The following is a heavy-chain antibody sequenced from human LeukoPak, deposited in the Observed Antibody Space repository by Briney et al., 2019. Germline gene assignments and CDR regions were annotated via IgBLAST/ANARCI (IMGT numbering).Heavy chain of an antibody. Sequence: EASVKVSCKASGGTFSSYAISWVRQAPGQGLEWMGGIIPIFGTANYAQKFQGRVTITADESTSTAYMELSSLRSEDTAVYYCAREREVRQWLVIPPWYYYHGMDVWGQGTTVTVSS. J-gene: IGHJ6*02. CDR3: AREREVRQWLVIPPWYYYHGMDV. CDR1: GGTFSSYA. V-gene: IGHV1-69*13. D-gene: IGHD6-19*01. CDR2: IIPIFGTA.